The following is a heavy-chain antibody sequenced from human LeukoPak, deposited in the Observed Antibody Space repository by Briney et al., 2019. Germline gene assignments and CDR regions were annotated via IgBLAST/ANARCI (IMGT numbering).Heavy chain of an antibody. J-gene: IGHJ4*02. CDR3: ATILGTSYYGSGSYYY. V-gene: IGHV1-69*01. CDR2: IIPIFGTA. Sequence: SVKVSCKASGGTFSSYAISWVRQAPGQGLEWMGGIIPIFGTANYAQKFQGRVTITADESTSTAYMELSSLRSEDTAVYYCATILGTSYYGSGSYYYWGQGTLSPSPQ. CDR1: GGTFSSYA. D-gene: IGHD3-10*01.